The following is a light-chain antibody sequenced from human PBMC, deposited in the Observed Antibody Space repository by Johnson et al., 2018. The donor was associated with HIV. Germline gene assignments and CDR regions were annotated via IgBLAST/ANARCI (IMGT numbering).Light chain of an antibody. Sequence: VLTQPPSVSAAPGQKVTISCSGSSSNIGNNYVSWYQQLPGTAPKLLIYENNKRPSGIPYRFSGSKSGPSATLGIPGPQTGDEADYYCGTWDSSLGAWVFGTGTKVTVL. J-gene: IGLJ1*01. CDR3: GTWDSSLGAWV. V-gene: IGLV1-51*02. CDR2: ENN. CDR1: SSNIGNNY.